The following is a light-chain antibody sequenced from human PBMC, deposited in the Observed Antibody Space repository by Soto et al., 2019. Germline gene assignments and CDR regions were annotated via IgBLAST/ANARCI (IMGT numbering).Light chain of an antibody. Sequence: DVVMTQTPLSLSVAPGQPASISCKSSQSLLHITGETFLFWYLQKPVQSPQLLIYEVSTRVSGVPDRFNGSGSGTDFTLEISRVETDDVGIYYCMQSTQLPPTFGQGTRLGIE. V-gene: IGKV2D-29*02. CDR3: MQSTQLPPT. J-gene: IGKJ5*01. CDR2: EVS. CDR1: QSLLHITGETF.